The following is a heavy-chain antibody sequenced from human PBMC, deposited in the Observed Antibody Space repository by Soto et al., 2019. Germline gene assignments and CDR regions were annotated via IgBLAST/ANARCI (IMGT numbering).Heavy chain of an antibody. CDR1: GFTFSNFA. CDR2: INGGGGHT. Sequence: EVQLLQSGGGLVQPGGSLRLSCAASGFTFSNFAMRWIRQAPGKGREWVSGINGGGGHTDYADSVKGRFTISRDNSKNTLYLQMSSLRAEDTAVYYCAKAHRVYSSTWFFFDSWGQGTLVTVSS. V-gene: IGHV3-23*01. J-gene: IGHJ4*02. D-gene: IGHD6-19*01. CDR3: AKAHRVYSSTWFFFDS.